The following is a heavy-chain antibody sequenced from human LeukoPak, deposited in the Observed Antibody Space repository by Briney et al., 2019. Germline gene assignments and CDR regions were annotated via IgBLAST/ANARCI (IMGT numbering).Heavy chain of an antibody. Sequence: SETLSLTCAVYGGSFSGYYWSWIRQPPGKGLEWIGEINHSGSTNYNPSLKSRVTISVDTSKNQFSLKLSSVTAADTAVYYCARGGVGYCSSTSRYGSDYWGQGTLVTVSS. D-gene: IGHD2-2*01. CDR3: ARGGVGYCSSTSRYGSDY. CDR1: GGSFSGYY. V-gene: IGHV4-34*01. J-gene: IGHJ4*02. CDR2: INHSGST.